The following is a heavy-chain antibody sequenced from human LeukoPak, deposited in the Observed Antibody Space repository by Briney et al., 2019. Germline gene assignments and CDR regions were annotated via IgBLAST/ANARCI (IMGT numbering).Heavy chain of an antibody. CDR3: ARHVVYCSSTSCYAGKYYFDY. D-gene: IGHD2-2*01. J-gene: IGHJ4*02. CDR1: GYGFTSYW. V-gene: IGHV5-51*01. CDR2: IYPGDSDT. Sequence: GESLKISCKGSGYGFTSYWIGWVRQMPGKGLEWMGIIYPGDSDTRYSPSFQGQVTISADKSISTAYLQWSSLKASDTAMYYCARHVVYCSSTSCYAGKYYFDYWGQGTLVTVSS.